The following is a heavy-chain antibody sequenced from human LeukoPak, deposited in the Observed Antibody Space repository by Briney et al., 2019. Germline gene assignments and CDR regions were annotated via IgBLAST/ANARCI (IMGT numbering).Heavy chain of an antibody. D-gene: IGHD3-22*01. J-gene: IGHJ4*02. CDR2: ITSDGSST. Sequence: TGGSLRLSCAASGFTFSYYWMQWVGQAPGKGLVWVSRITSDGSSTNYADPVKGRFTISRDNAKKTLYLQMSSLRAEDTAVYYCARVDDSSGYSSDYWGQGTLVTVSS. V-gene: IGHV3-74*01. CDR3: ARVDDSSGYSSDY. CDR1: GFTFSYYW.